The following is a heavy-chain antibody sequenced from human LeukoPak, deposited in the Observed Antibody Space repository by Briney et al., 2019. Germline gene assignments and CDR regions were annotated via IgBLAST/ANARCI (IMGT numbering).Heavy chain of an antibody. V-gene: IGHV3-53*01. CDR2: IYKDGST. CDR1: GFTVSSNY. D-gene: IGHD4-23*01. CDR3: ARTTVAPGSDDAFDI. J-gene: IGHJ3*02. Sequence: GGSLRLSCAASGFTVSSNYMSWVRQAPGKGLEWVSIIYKDGSTYYADSVKGQFIISRDNSKNTLYLQINSLTVEDTAVYYCARTTVAPGSDDAFDIWGQGTMVTVSS.